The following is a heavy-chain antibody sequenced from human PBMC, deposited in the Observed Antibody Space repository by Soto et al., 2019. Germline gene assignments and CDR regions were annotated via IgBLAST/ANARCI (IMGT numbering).Heavy chain of an antibody. D-gene: IGHD3-22*01. V-gene: IGHV3-23*01. CDR3: AKADYYDSSGYLDY. J-gene: IGHJ4*02. Sequence: PGGSLRLSCAASGFTFSSYAMSWVRQAPGKGLEWVSAISGSGGSTYYADSVKGRFTISRDNSKNTLYLQMNSLRAEDTAVYYCAKADYYDSSGYLDYWGQGTLVTVSS. CDR2: ISGSGGST. CDR1: GFTFSSYA.